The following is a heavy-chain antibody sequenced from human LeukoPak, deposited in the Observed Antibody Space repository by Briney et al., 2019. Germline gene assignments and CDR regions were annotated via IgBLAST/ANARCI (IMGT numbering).Heavy chain of an antibody. J-gene: IGHJ4*02. V-gene: IGHV3-7*01. CDR3: ARGPTNGQAFDY. CDR1: GFTFSSSW. CDR2: IREDGSQK. D-gene: IGHD2-8*01. Sequence: PGGSLRLSCAASGFTFSSSWMTWVRQAPGKGLEWVASIREDGSQKSAVDSVRGRFTIARDNAKNSVYLQIDSLRAEDTAVYYCARGPTNGQAFDYWGQGTLVSVSS.